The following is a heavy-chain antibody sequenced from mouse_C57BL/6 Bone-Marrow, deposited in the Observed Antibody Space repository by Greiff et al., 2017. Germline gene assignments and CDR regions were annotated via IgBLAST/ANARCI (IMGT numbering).Heavy chain of an antibody. CDR1: GFSLSNFGMG. CDR2: IWWDDDK. D-gene: IGHD2-4*01. Sequence: QVTLKVCGPGLLKPSQSLSLTCSFSGFSLSNFGMGVGWIRPPTGKGLEWPVHIWWDDDKYYNPALKSRRTISKDTSKNPIFLKVANGDTADTATYYCARMVIYYDVGGAIDYWGQGTAVTVSS. CDR3: ARMVIYYDVGGAIDY. V-gene: IGHV8-8*01. J-gene: IGHJ4*01.